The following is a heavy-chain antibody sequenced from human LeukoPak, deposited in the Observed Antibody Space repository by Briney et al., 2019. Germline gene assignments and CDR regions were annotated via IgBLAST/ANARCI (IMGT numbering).Heavy chain of an antibody. D-gene: IGHD5-18*01. V-gene: IGHV1-69-2*01. CDR1: GYAFTDCY. CDR2: VDPEDGET. J-gene: IGHJ4*02. CDR3: ATGVDTAMAHFDY. Sequence: ASVKVSCKVSGYAFTDCYMHWVQQAPGKGLEWMGLVDPEDGETIYAEKFQGRVTITADTSTDTAYMELSSLRSEDTAVYYCATGVDTAMAHFDYWGQGTLVTVSS.